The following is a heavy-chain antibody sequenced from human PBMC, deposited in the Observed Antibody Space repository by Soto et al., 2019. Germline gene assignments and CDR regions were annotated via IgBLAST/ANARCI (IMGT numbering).Heavy chain of an antibody. D-gene: IGHD3-3*01. CDR3: ASMGYYDFWSGYYTPEYFDY. J-gene: IGHJ4*02. CDR2: IYYSGST. CDR1: GGSISSSSYY. Sequence: QLQLQESGPGLVKPSETLSLTCTVSGGSISSSSYYWGWIRQPPGKGLEWIGSIYYSGSTYYNPSLKSRVTISVDTSKNQFSLKLSSVTAADTAVYYCASMGYYDFWSGYYTPEYFDYWGQGTLVTVSS. V-gene: IGHV4-39*01.